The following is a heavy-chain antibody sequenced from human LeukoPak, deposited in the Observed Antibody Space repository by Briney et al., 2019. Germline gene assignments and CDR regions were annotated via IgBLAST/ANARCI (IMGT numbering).Heavy chain of an antibody. CDR2: VSSSSSYT. CDR1: GFTLSIYA. V-gene: IGHV3-11*05. J-gene: IGHJ4*02. Sequence: GGSLRLSCAASGFTLSIYAMTWVRQAPGKGLEWVSYVSSSSSYTNYADSVKGRFTISRDNAKNSLYLQMNSLRAEDTAVYYCARDHDPYSSSLSYFDYWGQGTLVTVSS. D-gene: IGHD6-13*01. CDR3: ARDHDPYSSSLSYFDY.